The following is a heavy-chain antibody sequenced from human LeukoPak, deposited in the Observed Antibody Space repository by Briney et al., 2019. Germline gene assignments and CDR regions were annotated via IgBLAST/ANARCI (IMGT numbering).Heavy chain of an antibody. CDR2: INPNSGGT. D-gene: IGHD3-22*01. V-gene: IGHV1-2*02. CDR1: GYTFTAYN. J-gene: IGHJ3*01. CDR3: AKNYYENSGYYYNLGVFAR. Sequence: ASVKVSCKASGYTFTAYNMHWVRQAPGQGLEWMGWINPNSGGTNYAPKFRARVTMSRDTSISTVYMELSRLRSDDTAVYYCAKNYYENSGYYYNLGVFARWGQGTLVTVSS.